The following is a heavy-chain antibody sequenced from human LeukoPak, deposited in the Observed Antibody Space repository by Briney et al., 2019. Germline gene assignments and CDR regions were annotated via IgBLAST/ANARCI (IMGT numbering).Heavy chain of an antibody. V-gene: IGHV3-23*01. CDR3: ANEMVRGVIQYYFDY. J-gene: IGHJ4*02. CDR2: ISGSGGST. Sequence: GGSLRLSCAASGFTFSGYAMSWVRQAPGKGLEWVSAISGSGGSTYYADSVKGRFTISRDNSKNTLYLQMNSLRAEDTAVYYCANEMVRGVIQYYFDYWGQGTLVTVSS. D-gene: IGHD3-10*01. CDR1: GFTFSGYA.